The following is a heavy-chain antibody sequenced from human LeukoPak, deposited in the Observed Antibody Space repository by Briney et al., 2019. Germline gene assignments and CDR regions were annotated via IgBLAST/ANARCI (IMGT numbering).Heavy chain of an antibody. CDR2: ISTSGST. J-gene: IGHJ3*02. D-gene: IGHD1-26*01. CDR1: GGSISNYY. CDR3: ARGASGSSLSGFDI. Sequence: SETLSLTCTVSGGSISNYYWNWIRQPAGKGLQWIGHISTSGSTNYSPSLKSRVTMSIDTSKNQCSLNLSSVTAADTAVYYCARGASGSSLSGFDIWGQGTMVTVSS. V-gene: IGHV4-4*07.